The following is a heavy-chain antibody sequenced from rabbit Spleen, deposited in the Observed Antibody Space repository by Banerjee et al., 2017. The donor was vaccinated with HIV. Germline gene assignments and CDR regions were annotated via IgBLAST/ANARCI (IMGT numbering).Heavy chain of an antibody. CDR1: GFTLSSSYY. CDR3: ARRTGAANYGFGTSDNL. Sequence: QEQLEESGGGLVQPEGSLTLTCTASGFTLSSSYYMYWVRQAPGKGPEWIGCIYTGSGSTYYASWAKGRFTITRSTSLDTVTLQLNSLTAADTATYFCARRTGAANYGFGTSDNLWGPGTLVTVS. D-gene: IGHD6-1*01. J-gene: IGHJ4*01. V-gene: IGHV1S47*01. CDR2: IYTGSGST.